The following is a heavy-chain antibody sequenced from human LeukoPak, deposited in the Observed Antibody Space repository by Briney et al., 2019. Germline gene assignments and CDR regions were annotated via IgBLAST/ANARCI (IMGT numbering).Heavy chain of an antibody. CDR1: GYTFTNYG. D-gene: IGHD2-15*01. CDR3: ARDCIGCHGFDY. J-gene: IGHJ4*02. Sequence: ASVKVSCKASGYTFTNYGTTWVRQAPGQGLEWMGWVSAYGDNTNYVQKIQGRVTMTTDTSTSTAYMELRSLRSDDTAVYYCARDCIGCHGFDYWGQGTLVTVSS. CDR2: VSAYGDNT. V-gene: IGHV1-18*01.